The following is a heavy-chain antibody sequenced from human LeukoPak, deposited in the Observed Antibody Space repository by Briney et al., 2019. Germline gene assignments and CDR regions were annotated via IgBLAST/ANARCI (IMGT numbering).Heavy chain of an antibody. CDR2: IGTAGDP. CDR1: GFTFSSYD. CDR3: AKASMVRGVGYYYGMDV. D-gene: IGHD3-10*01. V-gene: IGHV3-13*05. Sequence: PGGSLRLSCAASGFTFSSYDMHWVRQATGKGLEWVSAIGTAGDPYYPGSVKGRFTISRDNSKNTLYLQMNSLRAEDTAVYYCAKASMVRGVGYYYGMDVWGKGTTVTVSS. J-gene: IGHJ6*04.